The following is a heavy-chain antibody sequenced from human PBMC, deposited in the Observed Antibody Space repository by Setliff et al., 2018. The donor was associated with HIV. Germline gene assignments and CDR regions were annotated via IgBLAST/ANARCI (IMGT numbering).Heavy chain of an antibody. J-gene: IGHJ3*02. V-gene: IGHV3-74*03. CDR3: ARDHPHSGAFDI. CDR2: INGDGSSS. Sequence: PGESLKISCAASGFTFSSYWMHWVRQAPGKGLVWVSRINGDGSSSTYADSVKGRFTISRDNAKKTLYLQMNSLRAEDTAVYYCARDHPHSGAFDIWGQGTMVTVSS. CDR1: GFTFSSYW. D-gene: IGHD3-10*01.